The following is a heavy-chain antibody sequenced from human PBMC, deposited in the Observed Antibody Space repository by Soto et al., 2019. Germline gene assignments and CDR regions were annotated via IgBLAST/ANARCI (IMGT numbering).Heavy chain of an antibody. CDR3: ARATFVRKGYYGDTDSYSVDD. D-gene: IGHD3-10*01. Sequence: SETLRLTWAGSGGSINRGGVSWSWLRQSPGRGLECIGYIFYTGSTYYNPSLKSRVTISVDRSKNQFCLRLTSVTAADKAVYFCARATFVRKGYYGDTDSYSVDDWGQGA. CDR2: IFYTGST. CDR1: GGSINRGGVS. V-gene: IGHV4-30-2*06. J-gene: IGHJ4*02.